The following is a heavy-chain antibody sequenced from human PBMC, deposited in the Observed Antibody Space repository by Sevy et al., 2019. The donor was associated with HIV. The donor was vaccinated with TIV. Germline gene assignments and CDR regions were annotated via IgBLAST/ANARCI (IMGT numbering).Heavy chain of an antibody. V-gene: IGHV3-21*01. Sequence: GGSLRLSCAASGFTFSSYKMNWVRQAPGKGLEWVSSISSSSSYIYYTDSLKGRFTISRDNAKNSLYLQMNSLTAEDTAVYYCERDYVVPTTIDYFYYGIDVWGQGTTVTVSS. J-gene: IGHJ6*02. CDR3: ERDYVVPTTIDYFYYGIDV. CDR1: GFTFSSYK. D-gene: IGHD2-2*01. CDR2: ISSSSSYI.